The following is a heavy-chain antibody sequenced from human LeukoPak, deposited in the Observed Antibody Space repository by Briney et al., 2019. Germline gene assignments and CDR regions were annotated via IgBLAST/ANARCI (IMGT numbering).Heavy chain of an antibody. CDR3: AREYYYGSGSYYNGNEAFDI. D-gene: IGHD3-10*01. J-gene: IGHJ3*02. Sequence: GGSLRLSCTTSGFAFSNYAMNWVRQAPGKGPEWVSGISGFNTYYADSVKGRFTISRDNSKNTLYLQMNSLRAEDTAVYYCAREYYYGSGSYYNGNEAFDIWGQGTMVTVSS. V-gene: IGHV3-23*01. CDR2: ISGFNT. CDR1: GFAFSNYA.